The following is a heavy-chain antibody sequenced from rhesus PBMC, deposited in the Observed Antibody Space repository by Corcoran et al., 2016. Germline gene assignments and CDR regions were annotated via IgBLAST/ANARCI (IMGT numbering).Heavy chain of an antibody. J-gene: IGHJ4*01. V-gene: IGHV3-54*02. CDR2: ISYDGSKK. Sequence: EVQLVESGGGLVQPGGSLRLSCAASGFTFSSYGMHWVRQAPGKGLECVAVISYDGSKKYYADSVEYRFTISRDNSKNMLYLQMNNLKWEDTSVYYCASNYEDEYGYHFSWGQGVLVTVSS. D-gene: IGHD3-9*01. CDR1: GFTFSSYG. CDR3: ASNYEDEYGYHFS.